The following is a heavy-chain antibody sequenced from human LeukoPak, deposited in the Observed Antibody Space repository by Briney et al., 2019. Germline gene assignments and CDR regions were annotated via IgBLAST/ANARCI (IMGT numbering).Heavy chain of an antibody. D-gene: IGHD6-19*01. CDR1: GGSISSSSYY. Sequence: SETLSLTCTVSGGSISSSSYYWGWIRQPPGKGLEWIGCIYYSGSTYYNPSLKSRVTISVDTSKNQFSLKLSSVTAADTAVYYCAETGSPLANYYYYGMDVWGQGTTVTVSS. V-gene: IGHV4-39*01. CDR3: AETGSPLANYYYYGMDV. CDR2: IYYSGST. J-gene: IGHJ6*02.